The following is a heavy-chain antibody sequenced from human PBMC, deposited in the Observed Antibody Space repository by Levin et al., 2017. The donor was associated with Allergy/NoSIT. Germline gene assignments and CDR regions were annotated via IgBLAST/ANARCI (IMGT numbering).Heavy chain of an antibody. CDR3: ARDLVPRGAIFLNWFDP. D-gene: IGHD3-3*01. CDR2: ISSSSSYI. CDR1: GFTFSSYS. V-gene: IGHV3-21*01. Sequence: GGSLRLSCAASGFTFSSYSMNWVRQAPGKGLEWVSSISSSSSYIYYADSVKGRFTISRDNAKNSLYLQMNSLRAEDTAVYYCARDLVPRGAIFLNWFDPWGQGTLVTVSS. J-gene: IGHJ5*02.